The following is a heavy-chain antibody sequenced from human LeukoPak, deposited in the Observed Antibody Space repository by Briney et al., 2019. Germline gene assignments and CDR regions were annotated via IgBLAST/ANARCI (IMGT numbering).Heavy chain of an antibody. CDR3: ERSSGVVIHNWFDP. D-gene: IGHD3-3*01. CDR2: IYYSGST. CDR1: GGSIRGSSYY. V-gene: IGHV4-39*01. Sequence: PSETLSLTCTVSGGSIRGSSYYWVWIRQPPGKGLEWIGTIYYSGSTYYNPSLKSRVTISADTSKNQLSLKVRSVTAADTAVYYCERSSGVVIHNWFDPWGQGTLVTVSS. J-gene: IGHJ5*02.